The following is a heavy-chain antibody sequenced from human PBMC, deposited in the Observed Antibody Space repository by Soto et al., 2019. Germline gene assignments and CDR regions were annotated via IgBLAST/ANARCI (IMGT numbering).Heavy chain of an antibody. CDR3: ARGPPLLYDILTGYYRDSYYFDY. CDR1: GFTFSSYA. D-gene: IGHD3-9*01. Sequence: GGSLRLSCAASGFTFSSYAMHWVRQAPGKGLEWVAVISYDGSNKYYADSVKGRFTISRDNAKNSLYLQMNSLRAEDTAVYYCARGPPLLYDILTGYYRDSYYFDYWGQGTLVTVSS. V-gene: IGHV3-30-3*01. J-gene: IGHJ4*02. CDR2: ISYDGSNK.